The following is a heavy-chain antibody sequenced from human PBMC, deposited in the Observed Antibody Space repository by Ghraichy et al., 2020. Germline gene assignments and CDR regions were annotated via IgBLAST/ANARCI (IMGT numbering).Heavy chain of an antibody. CDR2: IYTTGST. V-gene: IGHV4-4*07. CDR1: GGSISSSY. J-gene: IGHJ5*02. CDR3: ARGRASGWFDP. Sequence: SETLSLTCTVSGGSISSSYWNWIRQPAGKGLEWIGRIYTTGSTNYNPSLKSRVTMSVDTSKNQFSLKLSSVTAADTAVYFCARGRASGWFDPWGQGTLVTVSS.